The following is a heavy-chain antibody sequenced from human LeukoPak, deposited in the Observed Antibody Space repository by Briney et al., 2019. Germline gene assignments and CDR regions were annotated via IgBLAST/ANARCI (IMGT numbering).Heavy chain of an antibody. V-gene: IGHV4-34*01. J-gene: IGHJ4*02. Sequence: PSETLSLTCAVYGGSFSGYYWSWIRQPPGKGLEWIGEINHSGSTNYNPSLKSRVTISVDTSKNQFSLKLSSVTAADTAVYYCARYDSIPASFDYWGQGTLVTVSS. CDR3: ARYDSIPASFDY. CDR2: INHSGST. CDR1: GGSFSGYY. D-gene: IGHD3-22*01.